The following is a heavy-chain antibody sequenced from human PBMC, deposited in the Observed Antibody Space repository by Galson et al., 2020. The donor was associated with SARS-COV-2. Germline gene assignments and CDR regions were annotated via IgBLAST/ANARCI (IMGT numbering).Heavy chain of an antibody. J-gene: IGHJ4*02. CDR3: ARDPVKPKRFDY. CDR1: GFTFSDYY. CDR2: ISSSGSTI. Sequence: NSGGSLRLSCAASGFTFSDYYMSWIRQAPGKGLEWVSYISSSGSTIYYADSVKGRFTISRDNAKNSLYLQMNSLRAEDTAVYYCARDPVKPKRFDYWGQGTLVTVSS. V-gene: IGHV3-11*01.